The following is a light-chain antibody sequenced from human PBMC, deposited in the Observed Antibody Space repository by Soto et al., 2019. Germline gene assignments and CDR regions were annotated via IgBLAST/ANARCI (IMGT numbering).Light chain of an antibody. CDR2: EVS. CDR3: SSYAGRSTWV. V-gene: IGLV2-8*01. CDR1: SSDVGGYNY. J-gene: IGLJ2*01. Sequence: QSAPTQPPSASGSPGQSATISCTGTSSDVGGYNYVSLYQQYRGKAPKLMIYEVSKRPSGVPDRFSVSKSGNTASLTVSGLQAEDEADYYCSSYAGRSTWVFGGGTKLTVL.